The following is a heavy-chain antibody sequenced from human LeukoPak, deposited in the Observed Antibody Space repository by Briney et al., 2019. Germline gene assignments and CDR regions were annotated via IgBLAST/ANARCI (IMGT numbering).Heavy chain of an antibody. CDR1: GGSLNGYY. Sequence: SETLSLTCAVYGGSLNGYYWSWIRQPPGKGLEWIGEIGYSGSTNYNPSLESRLTMSVDTSKNQFSLRLSSVTAADTAVYYCARGGGVWYFDLWGRGTLVTVSS. V-gene: IGHV4-34*01. J-gene: IGHJ2*01. D-gene: IGHD2-8*01. CDR3: ARGGGVWYFDL. CDR2: IGYSGST.